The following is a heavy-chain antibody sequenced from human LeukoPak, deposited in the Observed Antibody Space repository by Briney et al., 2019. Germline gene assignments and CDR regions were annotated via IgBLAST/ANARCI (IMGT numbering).Heavy chain of an antibody. J-gene: IGHJ5*02. CDR2: IYYSGGT. CDR1: GGSISSYY. CDR3: ARGPLAARQNEFDP. Sequence: SETLSLTCTVSGGSISSYYWSWIRQPPGKGLEWIGYIYYSGGTNYKPSLKSRVTISVDTSKNQFSLKLSSVTAADTAVYYCARGPLAARQNEFDPWGQGTLVTVSS. V-gene: IGHV4-59*01. D-gene: IGHD6-13*01.